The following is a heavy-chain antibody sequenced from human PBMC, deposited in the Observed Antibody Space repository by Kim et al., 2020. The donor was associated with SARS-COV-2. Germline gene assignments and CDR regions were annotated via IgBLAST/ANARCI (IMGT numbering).Heavy chain of an antibody. CDR2: IYYSGRT. D-gene: IGHD1-26*01. J-gene: IGHJ3*02. V-gene: IGHV4-59*01. CDR1: GASINNYY. Sequence: SETLSLTCTVSGASINNYYWSWVRQPPGKGLECIGYIYYSGRTTYNPSLESRVTISVDTSKNQISLTLTSVTAADTAMYYCARDRSGSYYKTIDAFDIWGPGTMVAVSS. CDR3: ARDRSGSYYKTIDAFDI.